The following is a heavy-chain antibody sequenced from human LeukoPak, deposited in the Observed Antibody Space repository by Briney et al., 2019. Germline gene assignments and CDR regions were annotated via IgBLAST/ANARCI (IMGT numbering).Heavy chain of an antibody. CDR3: ARGSDYGDYAY. CDR2: IWYDGSNK. CDR1: GFTFSSYA. Sequence: PGRSLRLSCAASGFTFSSYAMHWVRQAPGKGLEWVAVIWYDGSNKYYADSVKGRFTISRDNSKNTLYLQMNSLRAEDTAVYYCARGSDYGDYAYWGQGTLVTVSS. V-gene: IGHV3-33*01. J-gene: IGHJ4*02. D-gene: IGHD4-17*01.